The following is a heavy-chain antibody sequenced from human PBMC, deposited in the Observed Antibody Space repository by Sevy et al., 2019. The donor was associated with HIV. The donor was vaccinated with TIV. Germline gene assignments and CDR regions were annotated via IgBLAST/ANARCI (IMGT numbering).Heavy chain of an antibody. CDR2: IYYSGST. CDR3: ARDLRDYYDSSGYYVSGMDV. J-gene: IGHJ6*02. V-gene: IGHV4-59*01. CDR1: GCSISSYY. Sequence: SETLSLTCTVSGCSISSYYLSWIRQPPGKGLEWIGDIYYSGSTNYNPSLKSRVTISVDTSKNQFSLKLSSVNAADTDVYYCARDLRDYYDSSGYYVSGMDVWGQGTTVTVSS. D-gene: IGHD3-22*01.